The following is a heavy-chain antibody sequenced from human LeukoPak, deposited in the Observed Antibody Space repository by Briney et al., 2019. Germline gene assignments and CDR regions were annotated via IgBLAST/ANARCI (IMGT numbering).Heavy chain of an antibody. CDR3: ARVHGSGSYFSAGY. D-gene: IGHD3-10*01. V-gene: IGHV3-23*01. Sequence: GGSLRLSCAASGFTFSSYAMSWVRQAPGKGPEWVSAISGSSGSTYYADSVKGRFTISRDNSKNTLYLQMNSLRAEDTAVYYCARVHGSGSYFSAGYWGQGTLVTVSS. CDR1: GFTFSSYA. CDR2: ISGSSGST. J-gene: IGHJ4*02.